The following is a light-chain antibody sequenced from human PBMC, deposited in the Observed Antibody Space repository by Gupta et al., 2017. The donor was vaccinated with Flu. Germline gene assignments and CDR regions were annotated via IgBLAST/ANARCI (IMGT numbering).Light chain of an antibody. CDR3: QEYNNYYTWT. Sequence: DRVTITCRASQSIGYDLAWYQQKPGKAPKVLIYKTSALENGVPSRFSGSGYGTEFTLTISGLQPDDFATYYCQEYNNYYTWTFGQGTKVEIK. CDR2: KTS. V-gene: IGKV1-5*03. CDR1: QSIGYD. J-gene: IGKJ1*01.